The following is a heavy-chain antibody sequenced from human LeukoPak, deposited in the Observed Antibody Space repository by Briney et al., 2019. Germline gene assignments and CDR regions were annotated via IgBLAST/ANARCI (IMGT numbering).Heavy chain of an antibody. V-gene: IGHV3-33*01. J-gene: IGHJ4*02. CDR2: IWYDGSNK. CDR1: GFTFSSFG. D-gene: IGHD3-10*01. CDR3: AREGYYGSGSYSYYFDY. Sequence: PGRSPRLSCAASGFTFSSFGMHWVRQAPGEGLEWVAIIWYDGSNKYYADSVKGRFTISRDNSKNTLYLQMNSLRAEDTAVYYCAREGYYGSGSYSYYFDYWGQGTLVTVSS.